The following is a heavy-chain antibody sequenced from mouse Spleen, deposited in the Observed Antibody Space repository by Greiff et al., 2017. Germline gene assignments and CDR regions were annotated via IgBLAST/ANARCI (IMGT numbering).Heavy chain of an antibody. D-gene: IGHD4-1*01. J-gene: IGHJ3*01. CDR3: ARKMTGAWFAY. Sequence: VKLMESGAELVRPGTSVKVSCKASGYAFTNYLIEWVKQRPGQGLEWIGVINPGSGGTNYNEKFKGKATLTADKSSSTAYMQLSSLTSEDSAVYFCARKMTGAWFAYWGQGTLVTVSA. CDR1: GYAFTNYL. V-gene: IGHV1-54*01. CDR2: INPGSGGT.